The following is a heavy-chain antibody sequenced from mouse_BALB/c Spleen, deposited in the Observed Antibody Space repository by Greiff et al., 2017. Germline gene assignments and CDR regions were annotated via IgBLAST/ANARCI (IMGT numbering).Heavy chain of an antibody. CDR3: ARKGNYAMDY. CDR1: GYAFSSSW. J-gene: IGHJ4*01. V-gene: IGHV1-82*01. CDR2: IYPGDGAT. Sequence: VQLKDSGPELVKPGASVKISCKASGYAFSSSWMNWVKQRPGQGLEWIGRIYPGDGATNYNGKFKGKATLTADKSSSTAYMQLSSLTSVDSAVYFCARKGNYAMDYWGQGTSVTVSS.